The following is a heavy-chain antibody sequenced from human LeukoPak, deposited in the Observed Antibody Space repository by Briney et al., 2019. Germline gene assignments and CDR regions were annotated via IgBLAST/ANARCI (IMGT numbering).Heavy chain of an antibody. Sequence: PSETLSLTCTVSGVSISTSTYYWAWIRQPPGKGLEWIGSMCDRGSTYYTPSLKSRVTISVDTSKNQFSLKLSSVTASDTAIFYCARQGGWGGAASLIEYWGQGTLVTVSS. V-gene: IGHV4-39*01. CDR2: MCDRGST. CDR3: ARQGGWGGAASLIEY. D-gene: IGHD1-26*01. J-gene: IGHJ4*02. CDR1: GVSISTSTYY.